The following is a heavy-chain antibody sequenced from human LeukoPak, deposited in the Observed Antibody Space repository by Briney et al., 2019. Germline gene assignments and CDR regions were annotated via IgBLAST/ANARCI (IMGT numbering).Heavy chain of an antibody. V-gene: IGHV3-21*01. J-gene: IGHJ4*02. CDR2: ISRSSGYI. D-gene: IGHD3-10*01. CDR3: ARDWDSGSFDY. CDR1: GYTFSSYS. Sequence: PGGTLRLSCAASGYTFSSYSMNWVSQAPGKGLEWVSSISRSSGYIYYADSVKGRFTISRDNAKNSLYLQMNSLRAEDTAVYYCARDWDSGSFDYWGQGTLVTVSS.